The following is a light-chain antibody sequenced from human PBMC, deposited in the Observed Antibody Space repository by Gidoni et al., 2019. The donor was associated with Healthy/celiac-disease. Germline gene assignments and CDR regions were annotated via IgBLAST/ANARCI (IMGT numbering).Light chain of an antibody. CDR3: QQYNSYSPWT. V-gene: IGKV1-5*03. CDR2: KAS. Sequence: DIQMTQSPSTLSASVGDRVTITCRASQSISSWLAWYQQKPGKAPKLLIYKASSLESGVPSRFSGSGSGTEFTLTISSLQPDDIATYYCQQYNSYSPWTFXXXTKVEIK. CDR1: QSISSW. J-gene: IGKJ1*01.